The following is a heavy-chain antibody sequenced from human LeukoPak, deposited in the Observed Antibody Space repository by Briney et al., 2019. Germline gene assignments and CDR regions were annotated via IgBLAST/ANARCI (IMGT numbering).Heavy chain of an antibody. J-gene: IGHJ5*02. CDR2: IYPGDSDT. CDR3: ARLQRFTMVQGNWFDP. D-gene: IGHD3-10*01. CDR1: GYSFTSYW. V-gene: IGHV5-51*01. Sequence: GESLKISCKGSGYSFTSYWIGWVRQMPGKGLEWMGIIYPGDSDTRYSPSFQGQVTISADKSISTAYLQWSSLKASDTAMYYCARLQRFTMVQGNWFDPWGQGTLVTVSS.